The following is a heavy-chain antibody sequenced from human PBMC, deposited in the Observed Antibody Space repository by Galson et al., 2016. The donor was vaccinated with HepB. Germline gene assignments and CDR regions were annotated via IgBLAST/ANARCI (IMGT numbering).Heavy chain of an antibody. CDR2: ITGSGATT. CDR1: GFSFSTSG. V-gene: IGHV3-23*01. Sequence: SLRLSCAASGFSFSTSGMSWVRQTPGRGLEWVSGITGSGATTPYADSVKGRVPMSRDNSKNTLYLDMNNLSAGDTAVYYCGKHGGFDYWGQGALVTVSS. CDR3: GKHGGFDY. D-gene: IGHD3-16*01. J-gene: IGHJ4*02.